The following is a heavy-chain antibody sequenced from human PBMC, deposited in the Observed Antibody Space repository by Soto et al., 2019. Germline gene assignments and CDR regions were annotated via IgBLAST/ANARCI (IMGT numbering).Heavy chain of an antibody. CDR3: AKASTTAYYYYYGMDV. CDR2: ISYDGSNK. J-gene: IGHJ6*02. V-gene: IGHV3-30*18. Sequence: GGSLRLSCAASGFTFRSYGMHWVRQAPGKGLEWVAVISYDGSNKYYADSVKGRFTISRDNSKNTLYLQMNSLRAEDTAVYYCAKASTTAYYYYYGMDVWGQGTTVTVSS. D-gene: IGHD4-17*01. CDR1: GFTFRSYG.